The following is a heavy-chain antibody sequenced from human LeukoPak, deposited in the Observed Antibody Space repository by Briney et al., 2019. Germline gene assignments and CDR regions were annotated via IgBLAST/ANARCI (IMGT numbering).Heavy chain of an antibody. V-gene: IGHV4-59*08. CDR1: GGSISSYY. CDR2: IYYSGST. D-gene: IGHD5-12*01. CDR3: ARRNSGYDYDAFDI. Sequence: SETLSLTCTVSGGSISSYYWSWIRQPPGKGLEWIGYIYYSGSTNYNPSLKSRVTISVDTSKNQFSLKLSSVTAADTAVYCCARRNSGYDYDAFDIWGQGTMVTVSS. J-gene: IGHJ3*02.